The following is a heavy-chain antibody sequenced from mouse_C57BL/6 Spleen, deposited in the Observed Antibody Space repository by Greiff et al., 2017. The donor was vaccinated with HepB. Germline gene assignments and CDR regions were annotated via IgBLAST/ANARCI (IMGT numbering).Heavy chain of an antibody. D-gene: IGHD2-14*01. Sequence: QVQLKQPGAELVRPGSSVKLSCKASGYTFTSYWMDWVKQRPGQGLEWIGNIYPSDSETHYNQKFKDKATLTVDKSSSTAYMQLSSLTSEDSAVYYCARGASIGSVLWGTGTTVTVSS. CDR2: IYPSDSET. V-gene: IGHV1-61*01. CDR3: ARGASIGSVL. CDR1: GYTFTSYW. J-gene: IGHJ1*03.